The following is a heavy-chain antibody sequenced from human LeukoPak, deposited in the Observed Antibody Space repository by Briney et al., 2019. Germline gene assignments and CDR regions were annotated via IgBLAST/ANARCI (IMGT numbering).Heavy chain of an antibody. CDR1: GFTFSSYA. D-gene: IGHD3-10*01. J-gene: IGHJ4*02. V-gene: IGHV3-23*01. CDR2: ISGSGGST. CDR3: AKSGYGSGSSFDY. Sequence: GGSLRLSCAASGFTFSSYAMSWVRQAPGKGLEWVSAISGSGGSTYYADSVKGRFTISRDNSKNTLYLLMNSLRAEDTAVYYCAKSGYGSGSSFDYWGQGTLVTVSS.